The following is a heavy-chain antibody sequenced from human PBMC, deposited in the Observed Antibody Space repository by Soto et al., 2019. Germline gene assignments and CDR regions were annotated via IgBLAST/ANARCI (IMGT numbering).Heavy chain of an antibody. CDR2: IYYSGIT. D-gene: IGHD3-16*01. V-gene: IGHV4-59*08. CDR3: ARHNGPLYVGYYYDMDV. J-gene: IGHJ6*02. Sequence: PSETLSLTCTVSGDFLSSYYWSWIRQSPVKGLEWIGYIYYSGITNYNASLKSRVTISVDTSKNQFSLKLSSVTAADTAVYYCARHNGPLYVGYYYDMDVWGQGTTVTVSS. CDR1: GDFLSSYY.